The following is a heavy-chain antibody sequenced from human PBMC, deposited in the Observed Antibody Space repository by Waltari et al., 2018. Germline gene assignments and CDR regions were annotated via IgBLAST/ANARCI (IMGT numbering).Heavy chain of an antibody. D-gene: IGHD3-22*01. Sequence: QVQLVQSGAEVKKPGASVKVSCKESGYTFTSYYMHWVRQAPGQGLEWMGIINPSVGTESYAQKIQCRVTMTKDTSTSTVYMELSSLRSEDTAVYYCARDFYDSSGYFDYWGQGTLVTVSS. J-gene: IGHJ4*02. V-gene: IGHV1-46*01. CDR2: INPSVGTE. CDR1: GYTFTSYY. CDR3: ARDFYDSSGYFDY.